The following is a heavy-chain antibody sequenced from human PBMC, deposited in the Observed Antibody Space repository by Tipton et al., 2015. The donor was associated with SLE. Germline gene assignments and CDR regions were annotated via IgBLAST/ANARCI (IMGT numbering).Heavy chain of an antibody. D-gene: IGHD6-6*01. J-gene: IGHJ4*01. CDR2: ISGSGGGT. Sequence: SLRLSCAASGFTFSNYAMNWVRLAPGKGLEWVSTISGSGGGTYHAESVKGRFTISRDNSRNTLYLQMNSLRAEDTAVYYCAKERSMAARGYFDYWGQGTLVSVSS. CDR1: GFTFSNYA. V-gene: IGHV3-23*01. CDR3: AKERSMAARGYFDY.